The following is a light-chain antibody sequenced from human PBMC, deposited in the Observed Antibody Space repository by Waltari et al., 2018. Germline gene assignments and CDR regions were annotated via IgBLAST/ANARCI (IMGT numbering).Light chain of an antibody. Sequence: QSVLTQSPSASGTPGQRVTISCSGSSSNIGANYVYWYQQFPGTAPRRLIYRSYQRPSGVPDRFSGSKSGTSASLAISGLRSEDEADYYCATWDDSLNAWVFGGGTRLTAL. CDR1: SSNIGANY. CDR2: RSY. V-gene: IGLV1-47*01. J-gene: IGLJ3*02. CDR3: ATWDDSLNAWV.